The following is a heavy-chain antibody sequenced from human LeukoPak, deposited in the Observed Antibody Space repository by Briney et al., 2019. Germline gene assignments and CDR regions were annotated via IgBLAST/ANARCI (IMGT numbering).Heavy chain of an antibody. V-gene: IGHV4-39*07. CDR1: GGSISSSSYY. CDR3: ASPRGDDSGGYYTWYFHH. J-gene: IGHJ1*01. D-gene: IGHD3-22*01. Sequence: AETLSLTCTVSGGSISSSSYYWGWIRQPPGKGLEWIGSGSTYYNPSVKSRVSRSVNTSKNQFSLKLCSVTAADTAVYFCASPRGDDSGGYYTWYFHHWGQGILVTVSS. CDR2: SGST.